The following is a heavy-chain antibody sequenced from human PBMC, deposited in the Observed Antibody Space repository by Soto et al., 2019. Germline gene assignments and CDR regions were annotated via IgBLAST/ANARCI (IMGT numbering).Heavy chain of an antibody. CDR3: ASDSHAVDLGY. CDR1: GFSFSYSY. D-gene: IGHD3-10*01. V-gene: IGHV3-11*01. Sequence: GGSLRLSCAASGFSFSYSYMIWIRQAPGKGLEWVSYISRGGSVIYYADSVKGRFTISRDDAKNSLYLQMNSLRAEDTAIYYCASDSHAVDLGYWGQGTLVTVSS. CDR2: ISRGGSVI. J-gene: IGHJ4*02.